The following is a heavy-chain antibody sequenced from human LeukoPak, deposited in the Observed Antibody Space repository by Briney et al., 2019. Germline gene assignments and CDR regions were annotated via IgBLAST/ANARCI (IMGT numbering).Heavy chain of an antibody. CDR3: ASRWDNWNYYWLDP. CDR1: GGSFSGYY. CDR2: INHSGST. V-gene: IGHV4-34*01. Sequence: SETLSLTCAVYGGSFSGYYWSWIRQPPGKGLEWIGEINHSGSTNYNPSLKSRVTISVDTSKNQFSLKLSSVTAADTAVYYCASRWDNWNYYWLDPWGQGTLVTVSS. J-gene: IGHJ5*02. D-gene: IGHD1-7*01.